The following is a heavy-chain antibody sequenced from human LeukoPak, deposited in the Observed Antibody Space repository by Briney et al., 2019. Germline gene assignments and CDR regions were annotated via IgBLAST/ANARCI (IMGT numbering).Heavy chain of an antibody. CDR3: ARESSYYDSSGNPHYGMDV. CDR2: INPSGGST. D-gene: IGHD3-22*01. J-gene: IGHJ6*02. V-gene: IGHV1-46*01. CDR1: GYTFTSYY. Sequence: GASVKVSCKASGYTFTSYYMHWVRQAPGQGLEWMGIINPSGGSTSYAQKFQGRVTMTRDTSTSTVYMELSSLRSEDTAVYYCARESSYYDSSGNPHYGMDVWGQGTTVTVSS.